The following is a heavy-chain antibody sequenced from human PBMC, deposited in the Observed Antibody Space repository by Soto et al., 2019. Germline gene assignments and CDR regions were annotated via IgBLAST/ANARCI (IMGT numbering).Heavy chain of an antibody. CDR1: GGSISSYY. CDR2: IYYTGST. V-gene: IGHV4-59*01. D-gene: IGHD6-19*01. CDR3: ARDVVAGLDY. J-gene: IGHJ4*02. Sequence: QVQLQESGPGLLKPSETLSLTCTVSGGSISSYYWSWIRQPPGKGLEWIGYIYYTGSTNYKPSLKSRVTISVDTSKNQFSLKLNSVTAADTAVYYCARDVVAGLDYWGQGTLVTVSS.